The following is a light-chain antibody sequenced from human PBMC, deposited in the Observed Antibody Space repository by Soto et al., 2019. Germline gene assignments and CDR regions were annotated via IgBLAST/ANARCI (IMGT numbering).Light chain of an antibody. CDR2: EVS. CDR3: SSFAGNNNVV. CDR1: SSDVGGYNY. Sequence: QSALTQPPSASGSPGQSVTISCTGTSSDVGGYNYVSWYQQHPGKAPKLMISEVSKRPSGVPDRFSGSKSGNTASLTFSGLKGEDEADYYCSSFAGNNNVVFGGGTKLTVL. J-gene: IGLJ2*01. V-gene: IGLV2-8*01.